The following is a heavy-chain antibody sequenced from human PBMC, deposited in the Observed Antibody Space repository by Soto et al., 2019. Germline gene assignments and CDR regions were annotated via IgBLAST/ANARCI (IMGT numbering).Heavy chain of an antibody. J-gene: IGHJ4*02. CDR1: GFTFSSYW. Sequence: GGSLRLSCAASGFTFSSYWMSWVRQAPGKGLEWVANIKQDGSEKYYVDSVKGRFTISRDNAKNSLYLQMNSLRAEDTAVYYCAREYRGIVVVPAAMVDYWGQGTLVTVSS. D-gene: IGHD2-2*01. CDR2: IKQDGSEK. CDR3: AREYRGIVVVPAAMVDY. V-gene: IGHV3-7*01.